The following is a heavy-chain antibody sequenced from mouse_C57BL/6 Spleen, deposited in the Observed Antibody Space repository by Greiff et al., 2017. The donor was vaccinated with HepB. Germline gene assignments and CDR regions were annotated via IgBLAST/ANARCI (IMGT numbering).Heavy chain of an antibody. Sequence: VKLQESGPELVKPGASVKISCKASGYAFSSSWMNWVKQRPGKGLEWIGRIYPGDGDTNYNGKFKGKATLTADKSSSTAYMQLSSLTSEDSAVYFCASDGNSYYYAMDYWGQGTSVTVSS. CDR3: ASDGNSYYYAMDY. CDR2: IYPGDGDT. CDR1: GYAFSSSW. V-gene: IGHV1-82*01. J-gene: IGHJ4*01. D-gene: IGHD2-1*01.